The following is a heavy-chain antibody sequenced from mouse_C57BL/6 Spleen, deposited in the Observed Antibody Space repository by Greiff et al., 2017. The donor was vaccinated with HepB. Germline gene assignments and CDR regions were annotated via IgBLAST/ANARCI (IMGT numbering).Heavy chain of an antibody. V-gene: IGHV1-15*01. Sequence: QVHVKQSGAELVRPGASVTLSCKASGYTFTDYEMHWVKQTPVHGLEWIGAIDPETGGTAYNQKFKGKAILTADKSSSTAYMQLSSLTYEDSAVYYCARPSEGSHWYFDVWGTGTTVTVSS. CDR1: GYTFTDYE. D-gene: IGHD1-1*02. CDR3: ARPSEGSHWYFDV. J-gene: IGHJ1*03. CDR2: IDPETGGT.